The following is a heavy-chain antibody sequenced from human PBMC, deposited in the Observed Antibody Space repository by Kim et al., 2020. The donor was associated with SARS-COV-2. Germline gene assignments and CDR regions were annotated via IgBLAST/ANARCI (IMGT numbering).Heavy chain of an antibody. CDR3: QRTPRFPLVWFEP. J-gene: IGHJ5*02. V-gene: IGHV3-53*01. D-gene: IGHD2-8*02. Sequence: DSVKGRLTISRDKSKNTMYLQMNGGRAGDTAVYYCQRTPRFPLVWFEPWGQGTLVTVSS.